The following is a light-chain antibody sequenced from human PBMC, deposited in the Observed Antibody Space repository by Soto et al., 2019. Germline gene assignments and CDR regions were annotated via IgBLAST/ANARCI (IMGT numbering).Light chain of an antibody. J-gene: IGLJ2*01. V-gene: IGLV1-40*01. Sequence: QSVVTQPPSVAGAPGQRVTISCTGSSSNIGAGYDVHWYQQFPGTAPKLLIYGNNNRPSGVTDRFSGSKSGTSASLAITGLQAEDEADDYCQSFDTRLNSVVFGGGTKVTVL. CDR3: QSFDTRLNSVV. CDR1: SSNIGAGYD. CDR2: GNN.